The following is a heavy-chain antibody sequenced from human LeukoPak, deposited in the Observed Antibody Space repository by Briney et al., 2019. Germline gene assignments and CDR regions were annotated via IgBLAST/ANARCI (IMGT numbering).Heavy chain of an antibody. Sequence: ASVKVSCEASGYTFSSYGITWVRQAPGQGLEWKGWISAYNGNTHYAQRFQGRLTMTTDTSTSTAYMDLRSLRSDDTAVYYCARDAPYYDSLYDAFDIWGQGTMVTVSS. J-gene: IGHJ3*02. D-gene: IGHD3-22*01. CDR2: ISAYNGNT. CDR1: GYTFSSYG. V-gene: IGHV1-18*04. CDR3: ARDAPYYDSLYDAFDI.